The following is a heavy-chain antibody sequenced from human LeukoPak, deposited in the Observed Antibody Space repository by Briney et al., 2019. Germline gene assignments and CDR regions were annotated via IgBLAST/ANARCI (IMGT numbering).Heavy chain of an antibody. J-gene: IGHJ4*02. CDR3: ARQTYYYDSSGYSFDY. V-gene: IGHV1-2*04. D-gene: IGHD3-22*01. CDR1: GYTFTGYY. Sequence: GASVKVFCKASGYTFTGYYMHWVRQAPGQGLEWMGWINPNSGGTNYAQKFQGWVTMTRDTSISTAYMELSRLRSDDTAVYYCARQTYYYDSSGYSFDYWGQGTLVTVSS. CDR2: INPNSGGT.